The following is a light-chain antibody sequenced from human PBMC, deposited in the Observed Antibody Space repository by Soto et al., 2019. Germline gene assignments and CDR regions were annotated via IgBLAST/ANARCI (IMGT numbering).Light chain of an antibody. J-gene: IGKJ1*01. CDR1: QGINNF. CDR2: AAS. CDR3: QSYISPPPT. V-gene: IGKV1-27*01. Sequence: DIQMTHSPSSLSASVGDRVTITCRASQGINNFLAWYQQRPGKVPKLLIYAASTLQSGVPSRFSGSRSGTDFTLTINSLQPEDVAAYCCQSYISPPPTFGQGTKVEIK.